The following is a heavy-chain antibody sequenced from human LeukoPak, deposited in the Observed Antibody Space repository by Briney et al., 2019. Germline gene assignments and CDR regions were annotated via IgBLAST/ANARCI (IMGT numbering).Heavy chain of an antibody. D-gene: IGHD5-18*01. V-gene: IGHV3-66*02. CDR1: GFTVSSNY. CDR3: ARAPWDTAMVN. J-gene: IGHJ4*02. CDR2: IYSGSST. Sequence: PGGSLRLSCAASGFTVSSNYMSWVRQAPGKGLEWVSVIYSGSSTYYADSVKGRFTISRDNSKNTLYLQMNSLRAEDTAVYYCARAPWDTAMVNWGQGTLVTVSS.